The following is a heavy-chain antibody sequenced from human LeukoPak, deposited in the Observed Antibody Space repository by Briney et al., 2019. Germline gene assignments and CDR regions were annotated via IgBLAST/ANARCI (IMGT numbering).Heavy chain of an antibody. J-gene: IGHJ4*02. CDR1: GFTFSSYG. D-gene: IGHD6-13*01. CDR3: ARDRGSSWYGPLDY. V-gene: IGHV3-33*01. Sequence: PGGSLRLSCAASGFTFSSYGMHWVRQVPDEGLEWVAVIWYDGSNTFYADSVKGRFTISRDNSRNTLFLQMNSLGAEDTAVYYCARDRGSSWYGPLDYWGQGTLVIVSS. CDR2: IWYDGSNT.